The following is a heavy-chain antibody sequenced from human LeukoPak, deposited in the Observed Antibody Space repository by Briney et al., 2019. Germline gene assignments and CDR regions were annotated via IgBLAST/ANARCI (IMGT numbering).Heavy chain of an antibody. D-gene: IGHD6-6*01. CDR3: ARGRQLVPNNWFDP. CDR2: ISAYNGNT. J-gene: IGHJ5*02. V-gene: IGHV1-18*01. CDR1: GGTFSSYA. Sequence: ASVKVSCKASGGTFSSYAISWVRQAPGQGLEWMGWISAYNGNTNYAQKLQGRVTMTTDTSTSTAYMELRSLRSDDTAAYYCARGRQLVPNNWFDPWGQGTLVTVSS.